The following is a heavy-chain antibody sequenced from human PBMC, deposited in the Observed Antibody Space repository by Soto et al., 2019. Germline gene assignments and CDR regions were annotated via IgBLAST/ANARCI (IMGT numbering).Heavy chain of an antibody. CDR1: GYTLTELS. J-gene: IGHJ4*02. D-gene: IGHD6-19*01. CDR2: FDPEDGET. V-gene: IGHV1-24*01. Sequence: QVQVVQSGAEVKKAGASVTVSCKVSGYTLTELSMHWVRQAPGKGLEWMGSFDPEDGETIYAQNFQGRVTMTEDTSTDTAYMELSSLRSEDTAVYYCATGIGEVTVAALDYWGQGTLVTVSS. CDR3: ATGIGEVTVAALDY.